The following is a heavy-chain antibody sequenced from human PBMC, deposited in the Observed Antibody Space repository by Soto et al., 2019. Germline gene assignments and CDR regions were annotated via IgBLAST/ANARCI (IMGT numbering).Heavy chain of an antibody. D-gene: IGHD4-17*01. Sequence: EVQLVESGGGLVKPGGSLRLSCAASGFIFSYYSMNWVRQAPGKGLEWVSSISSSSSYVYYADSVKGRFTISRDNVKKSLYLQMNSLRAEDTAVYYCARENVEGDYEDHHALDLWGQGTMVTVSS. CDR3: ARENVEGDYEDHHALDL. V-gene: IGHV3-21*01. J-gene: IGHJ3*01. CDR1: GFIFSYYS. CDR2: ISSSSSYV.